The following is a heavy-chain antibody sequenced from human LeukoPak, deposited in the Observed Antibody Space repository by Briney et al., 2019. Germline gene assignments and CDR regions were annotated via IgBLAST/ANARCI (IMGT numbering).Heavy chain of an antibody. CDR2: ISSSGSTQ. J-gene: IGHJ6*03. CDR3: ARVLRYCSGGNCYSGGLGYMDV. D-gene: IGHD2-15*01. V-gene: IGHV3-11*01. Sequence: PGGSLRLSCAASGFILSDYYMTWIRQAPGKGLEWVSYISSSGSTQYYADSVKGRFTISRDNAKNSPFLQMNSLRAEDTAVYYCARVLRYCSGGNCYSGGLGYMDVWGKGTTVTISS. CDR1: GFILSDYY.